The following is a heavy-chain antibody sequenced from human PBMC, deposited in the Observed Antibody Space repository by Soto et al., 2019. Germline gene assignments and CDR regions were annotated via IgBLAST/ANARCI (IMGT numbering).Heavy chain of an antibody. CDR2: IRSKAYGGTT. Sequence: GGSLRLSCTASGFTFGDYAMSWFRQAPGKGLEWVGFIRSKAYGGTTEYAASVKGRFTISRDDSKSIAYLQMNSLKTEDTAVYYCTRERVWIFGVIITRIDAFDIWGQGTMVTVSS. D-gene: IGHD3-3*01. V-gene: IGHV3-49*03. CDR1: GFTFGDYA. CDR3: TRERVWIFGVIITRIDAFDI. J-gene: IGHJ3*02.